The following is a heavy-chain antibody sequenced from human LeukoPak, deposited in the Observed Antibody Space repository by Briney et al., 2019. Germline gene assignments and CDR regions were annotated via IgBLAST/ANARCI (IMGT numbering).Heavy chain of an antibody. CDR1: GFTFSSYS. CDR3: ARDNAGATEEYYFDY. CDR2: ISSSSSYI. D-gene: IGHD1-26*01. J-gene: IGHJ4*02. V-gene: IGHV3-21*01. Sequence: PGGSLRLSCAASGFTFSSYSMNWVRQAPGKGLEWVSSISSSSSYIYYADSVKGRFTISRDNAKNSLYLQMNSLRAEDTAVYYCARDNAGATEEYYFDYWGQGTLVTVSS.